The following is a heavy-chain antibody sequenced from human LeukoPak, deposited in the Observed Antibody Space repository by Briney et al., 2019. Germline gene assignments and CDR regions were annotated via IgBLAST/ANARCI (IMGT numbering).Heavy chain of an antibody. D-gene: IGHD6-13*01. J-gene: IGHJ4*02. V-gene: IGHV1-18*01. CDR2: ISAYNGNT. CDR1: GYTFTSYG. Sequence: GASVKVSCKASGYTFTSYGISWVRQAPGQGLEWMGWISAYNGNTNYAQKLQGRVTMTTDTSTSTAYMELRSLRSDDTAVYYCARESYSSSWPFLDYWGQGTLVTVSS. CDR3: ARESYSSSWPFLDY.